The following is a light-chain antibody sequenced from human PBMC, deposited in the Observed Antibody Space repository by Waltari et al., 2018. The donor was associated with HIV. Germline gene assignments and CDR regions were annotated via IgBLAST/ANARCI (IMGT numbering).Light chain of an antibody. J-gene: IGKJ4*01. V-gene: IGKV4-1*01. CDR1: QSLFYGPNNKNY. Sequence: IVMTQSPNSLAVSLGERATINCKSSQSLFYGPNNKNYLAWYQQKAGQPPRLLFYWASTRQSGVPDRFSGGGSGAEFTLTINSLQAEDVAIYYCQQYNFWPPLTFGGGTKVEIK. CDR2: WAS. CDR3: QQYNFWPPLT.